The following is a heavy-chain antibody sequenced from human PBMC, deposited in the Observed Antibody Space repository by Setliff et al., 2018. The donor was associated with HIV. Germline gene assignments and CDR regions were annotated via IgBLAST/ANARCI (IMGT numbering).Heavy chain of an antibody. CDR1: GYSISSGYY. J-gene: IGHJ4*02. CDR3: ARAPITIFGVIIIPVYFDY. D-gene: IGHD3-3*01. Sequence: PSETLSLTCAVSGYSISSGYYWGWVRQPPEKGLEWIGSFYHSGGTYYNPSLKSRVTISVDTSKNQFSLKLSSVTAADTAVYYCARAPITIFGVIIIPVYFDYWGQGTLVTVSS. CDR2: FYHSGGT. V-gene: IGHV4-38-2*01.